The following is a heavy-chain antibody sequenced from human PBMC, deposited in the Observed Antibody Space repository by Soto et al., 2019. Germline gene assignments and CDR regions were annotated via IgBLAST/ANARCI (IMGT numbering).Heavy chain of an antibody. J-gene: IGHJ4*02. CDR1: GYTFTSYG. D-gene: IGHD3-10*01. CDR2: ISAYNGNT. V-gene: IGHV1-18*01. CDR3: ASGWFGEFVYYFDY. Sequence: GASVKVSCKASGYTFTSYGISWVRQAPGQGLEWMGWISAYNGNTNYAQKFQGRVTMTEDTSTSTAYMELRSLRSDDTAVYYCASGWFGEFVYYFDYWGQGTLVTVSS.